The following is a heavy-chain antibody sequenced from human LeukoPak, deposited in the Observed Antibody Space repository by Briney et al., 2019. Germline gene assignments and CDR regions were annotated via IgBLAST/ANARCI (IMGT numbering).Heavy chain of an antibody. CDR3: AKDGASMYYYGSGTYYSLLFDY. V-gene: IGHV3-30*02. D-gene: IGHD3-10*01. J-gene: IGHJ4*02. Sequence: PGGSLRLSCAASGFTFSTYGMHWVRQAPGKGLEWVAFIRYDESNTYYADSVKGRFTISRDNSKNTLYLQMNSLRTEDTAVYYCAKDGASMYYYGSGTYYSLLFDYWGQGTLVTVSS. CDR1: GFTFSTYG. CDR2: IRYDESNT.